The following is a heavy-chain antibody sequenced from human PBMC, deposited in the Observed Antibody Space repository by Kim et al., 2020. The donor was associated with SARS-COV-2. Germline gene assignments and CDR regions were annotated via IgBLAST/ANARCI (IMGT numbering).Heavy chain of an antibody. CDR2: INPKSGGT. V-gene: IGHV1-2*02. D-gene: IGHD2-2*01. Sequence: ASVKVSCKSSGYTFSGYYLHWVRQAPGQGLEWMGWINPKSGGTNYAQKFQGRVTMTRDTPISTAYMELSSLRSDDTAVYYCARYCSSIWCSAYFDHWGQG. CDR3: ARYCSSIWCSAYFDH. CDR1: GYTFSGYY. J-gene: IGHJ4*02.